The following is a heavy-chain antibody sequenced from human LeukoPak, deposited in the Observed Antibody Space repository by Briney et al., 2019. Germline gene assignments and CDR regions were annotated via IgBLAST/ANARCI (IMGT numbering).Heavy chain of an antibody. CDR3: ARSYSSGWDWFDP. CDR2: ISSSGSTI. CDR1: GFTFSSYE. V-gene: IGHV3-48*03. Sequence: GSLRLSCAASGFTFSSYETNWVRQAPGKGLEWVSYISSSGSTIYYADSVKGRFTISRDNAKNSLYLQMNSLRAEDTAVYYCARSYSSGWDWFDPWGQGTLVTVSS. J-gene: IGHJ5*02. D-gene: IGHD6-19*01.